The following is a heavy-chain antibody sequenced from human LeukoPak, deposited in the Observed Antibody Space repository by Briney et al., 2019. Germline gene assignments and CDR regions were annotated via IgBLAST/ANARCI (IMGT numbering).Heavy chain of an antibody. D-gene: IGHD6-13*01. CDR2: IYYSGST. J-gene: IGHJ6*03. Sequence: SETLSLTCTVSGGSISSHYWSWIRQPPGKGLEWIGYIYYSGSTNYNPSLKSRVTISVDTSKYQFSLKLSSVTAADTAVYYCARDNVDSSSWDGGYYYYMDVWGKGTTVTVSS. CDR1: GGSISSHY. CDR3: ARDNVDSSSWDGGYYYYMDV. V-gene: IGHV4-59*11.